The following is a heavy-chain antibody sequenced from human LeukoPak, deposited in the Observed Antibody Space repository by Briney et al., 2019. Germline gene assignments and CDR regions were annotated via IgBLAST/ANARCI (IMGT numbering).Heavy chain of an antibody. V-gene: IGHV3-7*05. Sequence: GGSLRLSCAASGFTLNNYWMSWFRQAPGKGLECVANIKQDGSEKYYVDSVKGRFTISRDNAKNLLYLQMNTLRAEDTAVYYCARVRGDTGGNSDYWGQGTLVTVSS. CDR1: GFTLNNYW. CDR3: ARVRGDTGGNSDY. D-gene: IGHD4-23*01. CDR2: IKQDGSEK. J-gene: IGHJ4*02.